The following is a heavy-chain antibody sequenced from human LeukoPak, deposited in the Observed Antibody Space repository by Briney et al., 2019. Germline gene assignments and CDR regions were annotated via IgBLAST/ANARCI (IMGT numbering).Heavy chain of an antibody. CDR3: AKGKAGGLVDLFDP. V-gene: IGHV3-23*01. D-gene: IGHD3/OR15-3a*01. CDR2: VVASYEGT. J-gene: IGHJ5*02. Sequence: GGSLRLSCAASGFTFSSYAMMWVRQAPGKGLEWVSTVVASYEGTFYANSVKGRFTISRDNSKSTLYMQMNSLRAEDTAVYYCAKGKAGGLVDLFDPWGQGTLVTVSS. CDR1: GFTFSSYA.